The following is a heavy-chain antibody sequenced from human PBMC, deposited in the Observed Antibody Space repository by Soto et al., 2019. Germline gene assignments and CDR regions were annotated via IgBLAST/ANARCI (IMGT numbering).Heavy chain of an antibody. V-gene: IGHV1-18*01. CDR1: DNTFTHYR. D-gene: IGHD2-8*02. Sequence: QVRLVQSGSEVKKLGASVKVSCKSSDNTFTHYRINWVRQAPGQGLEWMGWISGYNGNTKYAQKFQDRVTMTADTSTRTAFMEVRSLTSDDTGVYFSAATGGNYFGLDVWGQGTTVTVSS. CDR2: ISGYNGNT. J-gene: IGHJ6*02. CDR3: AATGGNYFGLDV.